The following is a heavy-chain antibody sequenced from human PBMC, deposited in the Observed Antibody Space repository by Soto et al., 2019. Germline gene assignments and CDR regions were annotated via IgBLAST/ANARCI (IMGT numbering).Heavy chain of an antibody. CDR2: INYDGSSK. CDR1: GFIFSAYG. Sequence: QVHLVESGGGAVQAGRSLRVSCATSGFIFSAYGMHWVRQAPGKGLEWVAFINYDGSSKFYGDSVKGRFTVSRDNSKNALFLQLNSLRGADTAIYYCARCKQKVIHCAMDVWGQGATVTVTS. J-gene: IGHJ6*02. D-gene: IGHD2-21*01. CDR3: ARCKQKVIHCAMDV. V-gene: IGHV3-33*01.